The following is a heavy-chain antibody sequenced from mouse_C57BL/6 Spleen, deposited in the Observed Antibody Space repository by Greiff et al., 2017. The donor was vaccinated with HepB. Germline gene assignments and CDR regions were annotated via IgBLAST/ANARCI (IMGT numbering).Heavy chain of an antibody. D-gene: IGHD1-1*01. Sequence: QVQLQQPGAELVRPGSSVKLSCKASGYTFTSYWMHWVKQRPIQGLEWIGNIDPSDSETHYNQKFKDKATLTVDKTSSTAYMQLSSLTSEDSAVYYCARNTTVVATTNWYFDVWGTGTTVTVSS. CDR1: GYTFTSYW. V-gene: IGHV1-52*01. CDR3: ARNTTVVATTNWYFDV. J-gene: IGHJ1*03. CDR2: IDPSDSET.